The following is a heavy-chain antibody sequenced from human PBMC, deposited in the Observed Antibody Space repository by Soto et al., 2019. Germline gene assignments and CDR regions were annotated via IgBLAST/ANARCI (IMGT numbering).Heavy chain of an antibody. V-gene: IGHV4-59*01. CDR2: IYYSGST. D-gene: IGHD3-10*01. Sequence: PSETLSLTCTVSGGSISSYYWSWIRQPPGKGLEWIGYIYYSGSTNYNPSLKSRVTISVDTSKNQFSLKLSSVTAADTAVYYCARVWGMGRGVINRGTYYFDYWGRGTLVIVSS. CDR3: ARVWGMGRGVINRGTYYFDY. J-gene: IGHJ4*02. CDR1: GGSISSYY.